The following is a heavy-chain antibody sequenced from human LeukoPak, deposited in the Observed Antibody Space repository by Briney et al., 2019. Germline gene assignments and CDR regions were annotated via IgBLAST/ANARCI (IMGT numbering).Heavy chain of an antibody. CDR1: GFTVSSNY. Sequence: GGSLRLSCAASGFTVSSNYMSWVRQAPGKGLEWVSAISGSGGSTYYADSVKGRFTISRDNSKNTLYLQMNSLRAEDTAVYYCAKDLWAVAATYFDYWGQGTLVTVSS. CDR2: ISGSGGST. J-gene: IGHJ4*02. V-gene: IGHV3-23*01. D-gene: IGHD6-19*01. CDR3: AKDLWAVAATYFDY.